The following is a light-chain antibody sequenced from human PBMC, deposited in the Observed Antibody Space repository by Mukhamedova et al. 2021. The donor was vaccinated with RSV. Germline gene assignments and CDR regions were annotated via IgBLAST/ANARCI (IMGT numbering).Light chain of an antibody. CDR3: QQYNNWPPWT. CDR1: SVSSN. Sequence: SVSSNLAWYQQRPGQAPRLLIYGASTRATGIPARFSGSGSGTEFTLTIRSLQSEDSAVYFCQQYNNWPPWTFGQGTKVETK. CDR2: GAS. J-gene: IGKJ1*01. V-gene: IGKV3-15*01.